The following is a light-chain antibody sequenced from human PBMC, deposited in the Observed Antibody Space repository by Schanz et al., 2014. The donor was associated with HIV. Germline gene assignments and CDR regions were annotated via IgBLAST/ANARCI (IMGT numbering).Light chain of an antibody. Sequence: EIVLTQSPATLSLSPGERATLSCRASQSVSNYLAWYQQKPGQAPRLLIYTASNRATGIPARFSGSGSGTDFTLTISRLEPEDFAVYYCQQYGSSPTFGQGTKVEIK. J-gene: IGKJ1*01. CDR3: QQYGSSPT. V-gene: IGKV3-20*01. CDR2: TAS. CDR1: QSVSNY.